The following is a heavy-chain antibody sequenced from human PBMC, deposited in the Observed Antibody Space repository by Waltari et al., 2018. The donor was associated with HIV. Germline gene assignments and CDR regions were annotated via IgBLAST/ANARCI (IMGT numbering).Heavy chain of an antibody. J-gene: IGHJ6*02. CDR2: ISGIATT. V-gene: IGHV4-31*03. CDR3: ARDRGLGRLHGMDV. Sequence: QVQLQASGPGLVRPSETLSLTCTVSGDSISSRGNDWTWIRLLPGKGLEWIGSISGIATTYYNPSLVSRLVIGLDTSENQFSLKLTSVTAADTAVYYCARDRGLGRLHGMDVWGQGTTVTVSS. CDR1: GDSISSRGND. D-gene: IGHD5-12*01.